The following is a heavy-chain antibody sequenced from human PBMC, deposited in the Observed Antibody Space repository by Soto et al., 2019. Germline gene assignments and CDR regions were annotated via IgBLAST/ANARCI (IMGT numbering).Heavy chain of an antibody. V-gene: IGHV4-34*01. D-gene: IGHD3-9*01. CDR1: GGSFSGYY. CDR2: INHSGST. Sequence: QVQLQQWGAGLLKPSETLSLTCAVYGGSFSGYYWSWIRQPSGKGLEWIGEINHSGSTTYNPSLKSRVTISVDTSKNQFSLKLSSVNAADTAVYYCARGPRRTYYDILTRYYYGVDVWGQGTTVTVSS. J-gene: IGHJ6*02. CDR3: ARGPRRTYYDILTRYYYGVDV.